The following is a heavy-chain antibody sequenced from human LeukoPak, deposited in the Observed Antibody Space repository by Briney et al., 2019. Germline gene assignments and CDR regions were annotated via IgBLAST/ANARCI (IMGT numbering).Heavy chain of an antibody. CDR3: ARDPHGGNSLDY. J-gene: IGHJ4*02. CDR1: GFTVSSNY. CDR2: IYSGGST. V-gene: IGHV3-66*02. D-gene: IGHD4-23*01. Sequence: GGFLRLSCAASGFTVSSNYMSWVRQAPGKGLEWVSVIYSGGSTYYADSVKGRFTISRDNSKNTLYLQMNSLRAEDTAVYYCARDPHGGNSLDYWGQGTLVTVSS.